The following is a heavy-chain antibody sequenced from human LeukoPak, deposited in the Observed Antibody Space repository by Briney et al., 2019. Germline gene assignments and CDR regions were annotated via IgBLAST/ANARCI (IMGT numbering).Heavy chain of an antibody. CDR3: ARDGSTVTNYYFDY. CDR1: GFTFSSYS. D-gene: IGHD4-11*01. V-gene: IGHV3-21*01. J-gene: IGHJ4*02. Sequence: GGSLRLSCAASGFTFSSYSMNWVRQAPGKGLEWVSSISSSSTYIYYADSVKGRLTISRDNAKNSLYLQMNSLRAEDTAVYYCARDGSTVTNYYFDYWGQGTLVTVSS. CDR2: ISSSSTYI.